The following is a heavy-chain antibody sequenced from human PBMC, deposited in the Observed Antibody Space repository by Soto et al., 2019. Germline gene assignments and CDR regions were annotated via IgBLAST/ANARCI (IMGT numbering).Heavy chain of an antibody. D-gene: IGHD3-9*01. V-gene: IGHV3-30*14. CDR1: GFTFSGSE. CDR2: ISYDGDNK. J-gene: IGHJ5*02. Sequence: QVQLLESGGGVVQSGRSLRLSCAASGFTFSGSEMHCVRQAPGKGLEWVAFISYDGDNKYYADSVKGRFTVSRDNSRNTLHLQMDSLRPEDTAVYYCARASYFSEKTAYYAKWFKCFDPWGQGTLLTVSS. CDR3: ARASYFSEKTAYYAKWFKCFDP.